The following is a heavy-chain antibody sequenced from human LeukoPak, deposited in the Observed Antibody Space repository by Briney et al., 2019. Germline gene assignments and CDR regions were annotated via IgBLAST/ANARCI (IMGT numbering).Heavy chain of an antibody. CDR2: MNPNSGNT. J-gene: IGHJ4*02. Sequence: ASVKVSCKASGYTFTSYDINWVRQATGQGLEWMGWMNPNSGNTGYAQKFQGRVTITKNTSISTAYMELSSLRSEDTAVYYCARVDNWNYEDYWGQGTPVTVSS. CDR1: GYTFTSYD. V-gene: IGHV1-8*03. CDR3: ARVDNWNYEDY. D-gene: IGHD1-7*01.